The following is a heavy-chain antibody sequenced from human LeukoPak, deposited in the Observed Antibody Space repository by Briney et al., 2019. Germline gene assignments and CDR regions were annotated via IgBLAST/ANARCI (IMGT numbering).Heavy chain of an antibody. CDR2: ISGSSMTT. V-gene: IGHV3-23*01. J-gene: IGHJ5*02. D-gene: IGHD4-17*01. CDR3: AKSAAVTTAWFDP. Sequence: PGGSLRLSCAASGFTFNSCAISWVRQAPGKGPEWVSGISGSSMTTYYADSVKGRFTISRDDSKNTLCLQMNSLRAEDTAVYYCAKSAAVTTAWFDPWGQGTLLTVSS. CDR1: GFTFNSCA.